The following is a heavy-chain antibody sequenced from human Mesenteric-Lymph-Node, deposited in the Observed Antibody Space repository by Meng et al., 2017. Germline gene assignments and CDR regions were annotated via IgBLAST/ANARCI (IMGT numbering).Heavy chain of an antibody. Sequence: QIPLKESGPTLVKPTQTLTLTCTFSGFSLSTSGVGVGWIRQPPGKALEWLALIYWNDDKRYSPSLKSRLTITKDTSKNQVVLTMTSMDPVDTATYYCAHSLWFGESTYWFDPWGQGTLVTVSS. D-gene: IGHD3-10*01. CDR1: GFSLSTSGVG. CDR2: IYWNDDK. J-gene: IGHJ5*02. V-gene: IGHV2-5*01. CDR3: AHSLWFGESTYWFDP.